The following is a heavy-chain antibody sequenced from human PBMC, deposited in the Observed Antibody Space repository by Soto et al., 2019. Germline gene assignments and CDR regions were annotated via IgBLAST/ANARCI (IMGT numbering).Heavy chain of an antibody. J-gene: IGHJ4*02. Sequence: QVQLKQSGPGLVRPSGTLSLTCRVSGTSISSTYWWTWVRQSPGKGLEWIGEIYHNGITKYNPSLKRRFSLSVDKSNNQFSLKLTSVTAADTAVYYCATVPPRIVVVLAEFPTWGQGTLVTVSS. CDR2: IYHNGIT. V-gene: IGHV4-4*02. CDR3: ATVPPRIVVVLAEFPT. CDR1: GTSISSTYW. D-gene: IGHD2-21*01.